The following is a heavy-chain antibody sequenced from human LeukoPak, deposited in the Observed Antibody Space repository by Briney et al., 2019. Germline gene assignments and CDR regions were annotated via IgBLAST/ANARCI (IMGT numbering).Heavy chain of an antibody. Sequence: PSQTLSLTCSVSGGSISSGGYYWSWIRQHPGRGLEWIGYIHYSGSTFYNPSLKSRLTISVDTSKNQFSLRLSSVTAADTAVYYCARARYSNSWYAVDIWGQGTMVTVSS. J-gene: IGHJ3*02. CDR3: ARARYSNSWYAVDI. CDR1: GGSISSGGYY. V-gene: IGHV4-31*03. CDR2: IHYSGST. D-gene: IGHD6-13*01.